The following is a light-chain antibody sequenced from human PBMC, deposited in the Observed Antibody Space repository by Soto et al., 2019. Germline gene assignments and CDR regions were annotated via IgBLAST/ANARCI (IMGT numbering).Light chain of an antibody. Sequence: AIPLTQSPSSLSASVGDRVTITCRASQDISSALAWFHQKPGKAPKLLIYDASSLESGVPSRFSGSGSGTDFTLTISSLQPEDFATYYCQQFNSYPITFGQGTRLEIK. V-gene: IGKV1-13*02. CDR2: DAS. CDR3: QQFNSYPIT. J-gene: IGKJ5*01. CDR1: QDISSA.